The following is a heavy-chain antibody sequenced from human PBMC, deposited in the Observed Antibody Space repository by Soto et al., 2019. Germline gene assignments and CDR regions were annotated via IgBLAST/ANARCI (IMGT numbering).Heavy chain of an antibody. D-gene: IGHD4-17*01. CDR3: ARASDYGDYDFDY. Sequence: QVQLVQSGAEVKKPGASVKVLCKASGYTFTNYGISWVRQAPGQGLEWMGWISPYNGNTNYAQKVQGRVLMTTDTASRTAYMELRSLRSDDTAVYYCARASDYGDYDFDYWGQGPLITVSS. CDR1: GYTFTNYG. J-gene: IGHJ4*02. V-gene: IGHV1-18*04. CDR2: ISPYNGNT.